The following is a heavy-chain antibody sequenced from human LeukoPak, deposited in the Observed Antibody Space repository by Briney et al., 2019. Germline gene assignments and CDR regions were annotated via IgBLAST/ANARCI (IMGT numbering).Heavy chain of an antibody. CDR1: GYTFTSYD. V-gene: IGHV1-8*01. Sequence: ASVKVSCKASGYTFTSYDINWVRQATGQGLEWMGWMNPNSGNTGYAQKFQGRVTMTRNTSISTAYMELSSLRSEDTAVYYCARAPYYDFWSGMVRFDPWGQGTLVTVSS. CDR3: ARAPYYDFWSGMVRFDP. J-gene: IGHJ5*02. CDR2: MNPNSGNT. D-gene: IGHD3-3*01.